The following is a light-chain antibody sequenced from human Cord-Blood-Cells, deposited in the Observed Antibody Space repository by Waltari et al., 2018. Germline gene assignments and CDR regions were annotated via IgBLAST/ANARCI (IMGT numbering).Light chain of an antibody. Sequence: QSALTQPASVSGSPGQSITISCTGTSSDVGGYNYVSLYKQHPGKAPKLLIYDVSKRRSGVSNRFSASKSGNTASLAISGLQAEDEADYYCSSYPSSSTWVFGGGTKLSVL. CDR1: SSDVGGYNY. J-gene: IGLJ3*02. CDR3: SSYPSSSTWV. CDR2: DVS. V-gene: IGLV2-14*01.